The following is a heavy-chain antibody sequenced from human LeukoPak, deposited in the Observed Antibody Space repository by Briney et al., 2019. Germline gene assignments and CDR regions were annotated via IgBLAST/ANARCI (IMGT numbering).Heavy chain of an antibody. V-gene: IGHV4-34*01. Sequence: SETLSLTCAVYGGSFSGYYWSWIRQPPGKGLEWIGEINHSGSTNYNPSLKSRVTILVDTSKNQFSLKLSSVTAADTAVYYCARAKGFMVLFYYDYWGQGTLVTVSS. J-gene: IGHJ4*02. CDR1: GGSFSGYY. CDR3: ARAKGFMVLFYYDY. D-gene: IGHD3-10*01. CDR2: INHSGST.